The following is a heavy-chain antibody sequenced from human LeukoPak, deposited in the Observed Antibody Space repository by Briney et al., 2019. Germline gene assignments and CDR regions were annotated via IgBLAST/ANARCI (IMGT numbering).Heavy chain of an antibody. Sequence: PSETLSLTCAVYGGSFSGYYWSWIRQPPGKGLEWIGEINHSGSTNYNPSLKSRVTISVDTSKNQFSLKLSSVTAADTAVYYCATRGNYYDSSGYYSSNNWFDPWGQGALVTVSS. J-gene: IGHJ5*02. CDR1: GGSFSGYY. CDR3: ATRGNYYDSSGYYSSNNWFDP. V-gene: IGHV4-34*01. CDR2: INHSGST. D-gene: IGHD3-22*01.